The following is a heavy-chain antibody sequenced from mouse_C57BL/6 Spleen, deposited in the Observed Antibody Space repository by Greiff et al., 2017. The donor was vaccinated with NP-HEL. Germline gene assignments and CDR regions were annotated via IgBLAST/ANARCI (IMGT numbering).Heavy chain of an antibody. CDR2: ISDGGSYT. J-gene: IGHJ4*01. V-gene: IGHV5-4*01. Sequence: EVQLVESGGGLVKPGGSLKLSCAASGFTFSSYAMSWVRQTPEKRLEWVATISDGGSYTYYPDNVKGRFTISRDNAKNNLYLQMSHLKSEDTAMYYCARDNYGNYEAMDYWGQGTSVTVSS. CDR1: GFTFSSYA. D-gene: IGHD2-1*01. CDR3: ARDNYGNYEAMDY.